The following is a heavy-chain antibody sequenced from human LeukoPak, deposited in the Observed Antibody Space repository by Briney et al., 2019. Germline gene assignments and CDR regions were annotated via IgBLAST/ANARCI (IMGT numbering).Heavy chain of an antibody. Sequence: SETLSLTCAVSGGSISSGGYSWSWIRQPPGKGLEWIGYIYHSGSIYYNPSLKSRVTISVDRSKNQFSLKLSSVTAADTAVYYCARVPYDSSGYYFDYWGQGTLVTVSS. V-gene: IGHV4-30-2*01. CDR2: IYHSGSI. J-gene: IGHJ4*02. CDR3: ARVPYDSSGYYFDY. CDR1: GGSISSGGYS. D-gene: IGHD3-22*01.